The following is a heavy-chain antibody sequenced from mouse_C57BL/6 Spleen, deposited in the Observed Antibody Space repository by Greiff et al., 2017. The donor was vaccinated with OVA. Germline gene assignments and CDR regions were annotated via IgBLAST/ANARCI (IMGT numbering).Heavy chain of an antibody. D-gene: IGHD2-5*01. V-gene: IGHV1-15*01. Sequence: VQLQQSGAELVRPGASVTLSCKASGYTFTDYEMHWVKQTPVHGLEWIGAIDPETGGTAYNQKFKGKAILTADKSSSTAYMELRSLTSEDSAVYYCTSSAYYSNYLFAYWGQGTLVTVSA. CDR1: GYTFTDYE. CDR2: IDPETGGT. J-gene: IGHJ3*01. CDR3: TSSAYYSNYLFAY.